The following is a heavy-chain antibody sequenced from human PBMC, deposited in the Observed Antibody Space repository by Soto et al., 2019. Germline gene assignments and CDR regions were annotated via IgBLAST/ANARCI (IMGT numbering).Heavy chain of an antibody. CDR2: IYPGDSDT. V-gene: IGHV5-51*01. D-gene: IGHD5-18*01. Sequence: EVQLVQTGAEVKKSGESLKISCEGSGYSFPSYWIAWVRQMPGKGLEWMGIIYPGDSDTRYSPSFRGQVTISADKSISTAYLQWSSLKASDTAMYYCARRAAMASTYGLDVWGQGTTVTVSS. J-gene: IGHJ6*02. CDR1: GYSFPSYW. CDR3: ARRAAMASTYGLDV.